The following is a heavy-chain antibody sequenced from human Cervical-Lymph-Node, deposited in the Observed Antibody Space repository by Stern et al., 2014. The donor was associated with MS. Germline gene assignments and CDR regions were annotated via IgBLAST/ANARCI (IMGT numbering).Heavy chain of an antibody. J-gene: IGHJ5*02. CDR2: IIRPVRTA. D-gene: IGHD3-10*01. CDR1: GG. V-gene: IGHV1-69*06. Sequence: VQLVESGADVKKPGSAVRVSCKASGGVSWLRQAPGQGLEYMGGIIRPVRTAHYAERFQGRLTITADTSRNTTYMELRSLRSDDTAVYYWARGTGDNWFDPWGQGTLVSVSS. CDR3: ARGTGDNWFDP.